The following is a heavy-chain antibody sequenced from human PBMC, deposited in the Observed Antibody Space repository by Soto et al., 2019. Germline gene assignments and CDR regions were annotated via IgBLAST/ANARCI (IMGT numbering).Heavy chain of an antibody. CDR1: GFTFSSYA. Sequence: EVQLLESGGGLVQPGGSLRLSCAVSGFTFSSYAMSWVRQAPGKGLEWVSAISNSGASTYYADSVKGRFTISRDNSKNKLYLQMNSLRADDTAVYYCAKGHGIFGVVIPSDYWGQGTLVTVSS. D-gene: IGHD3-3*01. V-gene: IGHV3-23*01. CDR2: ISNSGAST. J-gene: IGHJ4*02. CDR3: AKGHGIFGVVIPSDY.